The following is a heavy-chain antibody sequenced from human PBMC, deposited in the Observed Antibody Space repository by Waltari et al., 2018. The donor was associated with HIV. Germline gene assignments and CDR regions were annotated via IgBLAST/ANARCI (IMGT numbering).Heavy chain of an antibody. J-gene: IGHJ5*02. Sequence: QVQLQESGPGLVKPSETLSLTCTVSGGSISSYYWSWIRQPPGKGLEWIGYIYYSGSTNYNPSLKSRVTISVDTSKNQFSLKLSSVTAADTAVYYCAREKEVYCSGGSCQGWFDPWGQGTLVTVSS. CDR2: IYYSGST. D-gene: IGHD2-15*01. CDR1: GGSISSYY. CDR3: AREKEVYCSGGSCQGWFDP. V-gene: IGHV4-59*01.